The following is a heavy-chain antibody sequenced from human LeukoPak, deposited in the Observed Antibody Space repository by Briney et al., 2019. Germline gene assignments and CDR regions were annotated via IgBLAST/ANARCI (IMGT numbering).Heavy chain of an antibody. J-gene: IGHJ3*02. Sequence: GGSLRLSCAASGFTFSSYEMNWVRQAPGKGLEWVSYISSSGSTIYYADSVKGRFTISRDNAKNSLYLQMNSLRAEDTAVYYCAKSYGSGSYLPDAFDIWGQGTMVTVSS. CDR3: AKSYGSGSYLPDAFDI. CDR2: ISSSGSTI. D-gene: IGHD3-10*01. V-gene: IGHV3-48*03. CDR1: GFTFSSYE.